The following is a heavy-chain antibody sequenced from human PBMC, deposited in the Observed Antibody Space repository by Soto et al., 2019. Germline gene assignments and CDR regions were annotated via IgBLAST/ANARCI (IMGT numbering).Heavy chain of an antibody. CDR1: GYTFTSYG. V-gene: IGHV1-3*01. CDR2: INAGNGNT. D-gene: IGHD3-22*01. Sequence: ASVKDSCKASGYTFTSYGIHWVRQAPGQRLEWTGWINAGNGNTKYSEKFQGRVTITRDTSASTAYLEPSSLRSEDTAVYYCARDPNDSSAYYHHYYYGMDVWGQGTTVTVSS. CDR3: ARDPNDSSAYYHHYYYGMDV. J-gene: IGHJ6*02.